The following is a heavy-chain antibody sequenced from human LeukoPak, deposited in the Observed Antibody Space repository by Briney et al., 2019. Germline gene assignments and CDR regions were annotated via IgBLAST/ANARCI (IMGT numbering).Heavy chain of an antibody. CDR1: GFTFSSYS. CDR3: ARGGVSRAAFDV. J-gene: IGHJ3*01. CDR2: ISRSSTYI. Sequence: GGSLRLSCAASGFTFSSYSVNWVRQAPGKGLEWVSSISRSSTYIYYADSVKGRFTVSRDNAKNSLYLQMNSLRAEDTAVYYCARGGVSRAAFDVWGQGTMVTVSS. V-gene: IGHV3-21*01.